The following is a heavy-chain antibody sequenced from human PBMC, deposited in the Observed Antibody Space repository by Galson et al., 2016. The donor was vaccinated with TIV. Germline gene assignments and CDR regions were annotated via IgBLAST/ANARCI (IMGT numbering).Heavy chain of an antibody. J-gene: IGHJ4*02. CDR2: LYYSGST. V-gene: IGHV4-39*01. CDR1: GGSLRNRDHY. CDR3: ARQRLTMISRFES. Sequence: LSLTCSVSGGSLRNRDHYWGWIRQPPGKGLEWIGSLYYSGSTYYNPSLKSRVTISVDTSKNQFSLSLSSVTAADTAVFYCARQRLTMISRFESWGQGTQVTVSS. D-gene: IGHD3-22*01.